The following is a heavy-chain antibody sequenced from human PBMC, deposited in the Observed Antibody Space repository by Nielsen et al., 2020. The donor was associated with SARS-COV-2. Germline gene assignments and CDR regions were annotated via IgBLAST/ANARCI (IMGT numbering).Heavy chain of an antibody. Sequence: GESLKISCVASGFRFIDYYMIWIRQAPGGGLEWVAYVSGGSSYIHYADSVKGRFTVSRDNGRRSLYLEMNILRVEDTAVYYCLRDYDWTYGNVWGHGTTVTVSS. D-gene: IGHD1-1*01. CDR3: LRDYDWTYGNV. V-gene: IGHV3-11*05. CDR1: GFRFIDYY. CDR2: VSGGSSYI. J-gene: IGHJ6*02.